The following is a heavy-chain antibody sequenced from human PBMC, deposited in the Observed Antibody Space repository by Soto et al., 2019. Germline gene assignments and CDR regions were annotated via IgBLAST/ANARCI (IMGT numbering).Heavy chain of an antibody. J-gene: IGHJ4*02. D-gene: IGHD3-22*01. Sequence: SGTLSLTCTVSGGSISSGGYYWSWIRQHPGKGLEWIGYIYYSGSTYYNPSLKSRVTISVDTSKNQFSLKLSSVTAADTAVYYCARGYYYDRQRLDYWGQGTLVTVSS. CDR3: ARGYYYDRQRLDY. CDR2: IYYSGST. V-gene: IGHV4-31*03. CDR1: GGSISSGGYY.